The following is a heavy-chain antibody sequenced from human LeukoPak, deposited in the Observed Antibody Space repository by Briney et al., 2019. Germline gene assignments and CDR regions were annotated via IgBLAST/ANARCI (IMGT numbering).Heavy chain of an antibody. J-gene: IGHJ4*02. CDR1: GFTFSSYW. CDR3: AKEYTGTFSPFPSYFDN. V-gene: IGHV3-23*01. CDR2: ITGSGGRT. Sequence: GGSLRLSCAASGFTFSSYWMHWVRQAPGKGLEWVSAITGSGGRTYYADSVKGRFTISRDNSKNTLYLQMNSLRAEDTAIYYCAKEYTGTFSPFPSYFDNWGQGTLVTVSS. D-gene: IGHD1-26*01.